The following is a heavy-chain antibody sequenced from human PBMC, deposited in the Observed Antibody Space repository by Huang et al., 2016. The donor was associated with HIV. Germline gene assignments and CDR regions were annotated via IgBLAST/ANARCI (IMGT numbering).Heavy chain of an antibody. Sequence: EVQLVESGGGLVKPGGSLRLSCASSGFHFQEAWMSWVRQTPGKVLELFGLIKTKDDGVTTDYAAPVKGRFSMSRDDSKNTFYLQMNSLKSEDTAVYYCTTWARTSAGGNWGQGTLVSVSS. D-gene: IGHD6-25*01. V-gene: IGHV3-15*01. CDR1: GFHFQEAW. CDR2: IKTKDDGVTT. CDR3: TTWARTSAGGN. J-gene: IGHJ4*02.